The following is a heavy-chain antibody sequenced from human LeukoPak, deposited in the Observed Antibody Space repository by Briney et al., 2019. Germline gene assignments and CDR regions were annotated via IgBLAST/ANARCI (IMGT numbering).Heavy chain of an antibody. CDR1: GGSIITSGHY. D-gene: IGHD4-23*01. CDR3: ARERSSSGGHSWFDP. V-gene: IGHV4-39*07. CDR2: IYYTGVT. Sequence: SETLSLTCTVSGGSIITSGHYWGWIRQPPGTGLEWIGSIYYTGVTSTNPFFRSRMSISVDTSKNQFSLNLTSVTAADAAVYYRARERSSSGGHSWFDPWGQGTLVTVSS. J-gene: IGHJ5*02.